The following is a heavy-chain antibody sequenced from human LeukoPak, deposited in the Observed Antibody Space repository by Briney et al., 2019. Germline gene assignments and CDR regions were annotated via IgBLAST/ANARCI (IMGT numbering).Heavy chain of an antibody. CDR1: GYTLTELS. Sequence: ASVKVSCKVSGYTLTELSMHWVRQAPGKGLEWMGRFDPEDGETIYAQKFQGRVTMTEDTSTDTAYMELSSLRSEDTAVYYCATSGSGWPPNAFDIWGQGTMVTVSS. D-gene: IGHD6-19*01. V-gene: IGHV1-24*01. CDR2: FDPEDGET. J-gene: IGHJ3*02. CDR3: ATSGSGWPPNAFDI.